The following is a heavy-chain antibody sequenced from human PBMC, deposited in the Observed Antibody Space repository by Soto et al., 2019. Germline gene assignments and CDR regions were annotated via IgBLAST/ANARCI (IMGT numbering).Heavy chain of an antibody. V-gene: IGHV3-33*01. CDR1: GFTFSNYG. J-gene: IGHJ4*02. CDR2: IWYDGGNK. D-gene: IGHD3-9*01. CDR3: ARDGDVNTGFEKDY. Sequence: QVQLVESGGGVVQPGRSLRLSCAASGFTFSNYGMHWVRQAPGKGLEWVAFIWYDGGNKYYAESVKGRFTISRDNSKNTLYLQMNSLRAEDTAVYSCARDGDVNTGFEKDYWGQGTLVTVSS.